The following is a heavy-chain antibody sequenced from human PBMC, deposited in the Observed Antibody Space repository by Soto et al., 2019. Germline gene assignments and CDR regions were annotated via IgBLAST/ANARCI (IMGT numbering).Heavy chain of an antibody. V-gene: IGHV1-69*13. CDR1: GGTFSSYA. Sequence: GPPVKVSCKASGGTFSSYAISWVRQAPGKGLEWMGGIIPMFGTANYAQKFQGRVTITADESTSTAYMDLSSLRSEDTAVYFCARGGHNWNNTGVFDYWGPGALVTVSS. J-gene: IGHJ4*02. CDR3: ARGGHNWNNTGVFDY. D-gene: IGHD1-1*01. CDR2: IIPMFGTA.